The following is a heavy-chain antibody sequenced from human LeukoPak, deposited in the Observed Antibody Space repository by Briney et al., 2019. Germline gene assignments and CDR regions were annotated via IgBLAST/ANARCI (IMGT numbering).Heavy chain of an antibody. CDR3: ARVSRNKPAAAIHFGY. J-gene: IGHJ4*02. Sequence: ASVKVSCKASGYTFTGYYMHWVRQAPGQGLEWMGWINPNSGGTNYAQKFQGRVTMTRDTSISTAYMELSRLRSDDTAVYYCARVSRNKPAAAIHFGYWGQGTLVTVSS. D-gene: IGHD2-2*01. V-gene: IGHV1-2*02. CDR1: GYTFTGYY. CDR2: INPNSGGT.